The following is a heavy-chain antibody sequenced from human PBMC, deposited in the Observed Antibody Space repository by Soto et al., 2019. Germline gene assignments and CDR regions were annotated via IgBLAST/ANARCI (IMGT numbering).Heavy chain of an antibody. CDR1: GFTFSSYS. V-gene: IGHV3-48*02. CDR3: ARQTWDYYSSNFDY. CDR2: IGTTSGNI. Sequence: GGSLRLSCAASGFTFSSYSMNWVRQAPGKGLEWVSYIGTTSGNIYYADSLKGRFTISRDNAKNSLYLQMDSLRDEDTAVYYCARQTWDYYSSNFDYWGLGTLVTVSS. J-gene: IGHJ4*02. D-gene: IGHD3-10*01.